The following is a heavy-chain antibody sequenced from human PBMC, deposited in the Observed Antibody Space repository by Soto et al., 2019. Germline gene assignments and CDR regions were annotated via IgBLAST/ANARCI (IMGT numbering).Heavy chain of an antibody. CDR3: ARAETYYYDSSGYSHFDY. D-gene: IGHD3-22*01. CDR1: GFTFSSYS. Sequence: GGSLRLSCAASGFTFSSYSMNWVRQAPGKGLEWVSSISSSSSYIYYADSVKGRFTISRDNAKNSLYLQMNSLRAEDTAVYYCARAETYYYDSSGYSHFDYWGQGTLVTVSS. CDR2: ISSSSSYI. J-gene: IGHJ4*02. V-gene: IGHV3-21*01.